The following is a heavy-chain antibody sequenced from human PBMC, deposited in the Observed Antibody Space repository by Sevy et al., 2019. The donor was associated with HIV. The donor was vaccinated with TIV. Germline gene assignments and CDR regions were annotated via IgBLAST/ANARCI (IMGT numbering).Heavy chain of an antibody. Sequence: ASVKVSCKASGYTFTNYHITWVRQAPGQGLEWMGWITPNNGNTEYVQRLQGRVTMTKDTSTGTAYMELRNLKSDDTAVYYCARAPSGSQGPGQYFHHWGQGTLVTVSS. D-gene: IGHD1-26*01. CDR1: GYTFTNYH. V-gene: IGHV1-18*01. CDR3: ARAPSGSQGPGQYFHH. J-gene: IGHJ1*01. CDR2: ITPNNGNT.